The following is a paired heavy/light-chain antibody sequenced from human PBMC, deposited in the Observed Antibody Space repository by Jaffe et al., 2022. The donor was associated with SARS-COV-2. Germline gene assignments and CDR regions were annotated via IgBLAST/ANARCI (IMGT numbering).Heavy chain of an antibody. J-gene: IGHJ4*02. CDR2: IRSDGIRP. Sequence: EVQLVESGGGLVQPGGSLRLSCAASGFTFSTYWMHWVRQAPGKGPVWVARIRSDGIRPTYADSVKGRFTISRDNAKDTLYLQMDSLRAEDTAVYYCARDADSNGFSVLDYRGQGTLVTVSS. CDR1: GFTFSTYW. D-gene: IGHD5-18*01. V-gene: IGHV3-74*01. CDR3: ARDADSNGFSVLDY.
Light chain of an antibody. V-gene: IGKV1-39*01. CDR2: AAS. CDR3: QQSYSTPYT. J-gene: IGKJ2*01. CDR1: QSISNY. Sequence: DIQMTQSPSSLSTSVGDRVTITCRASQSISNYLNWYQQKVGEAPKVLIYAASSLQSGVPSRFSGSGSGKDFTLTISSLQPEDSATYYCQQSYSTPYTFGQGTKLEIK.